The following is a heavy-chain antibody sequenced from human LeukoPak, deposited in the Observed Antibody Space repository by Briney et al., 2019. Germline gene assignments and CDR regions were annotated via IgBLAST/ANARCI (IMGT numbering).Heavy chain of an antibody. D-gene: IGHD6-19*01. CDR2: INPNSGGT. CDR1: GYSFTNYD. Sequence: ASVKVSCKASGYSFTNYDINWVRQATGQGLEWMGWINPNSGGTNYAQKFQGRVTMTRDTSISTAYMELSRLRSDDTAVYYCARGGSGWFDAFDIWGQGTMVTVSS. CDR3: ARGGSGWFDAFDI. V-gene: IGHV1-2*02. J-gene: IGHJ3*02.